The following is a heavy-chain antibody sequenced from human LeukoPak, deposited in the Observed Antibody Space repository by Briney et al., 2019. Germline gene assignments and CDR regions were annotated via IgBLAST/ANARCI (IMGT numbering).Heavy chain of an antibody. Sequence: GASVKVSCKCSGYTFIDYYIHGVRPAPGQGLEWMGWINPNCGATKYAQKFQGRVSMTRDTSINTAYMDVTNLRSDDTAIFYCARVKTLMPEFEFWGQGTLVTVSS. V-gene: IGHV1-2*02. CDR3: ARVKTLMPEFEF. CDR1: GYTFIDYY. CDR2: INPNCGAT. J-gene: IGHJ4*02. D-gene: IGHD2-2*01.